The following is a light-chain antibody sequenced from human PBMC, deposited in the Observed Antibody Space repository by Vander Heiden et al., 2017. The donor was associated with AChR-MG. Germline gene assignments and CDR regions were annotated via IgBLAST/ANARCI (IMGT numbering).Light chain of an antibody. J-gene: IGKJ4*01. V-gene: IGKV1-39*01. CDR3: QQSDSPPLT. Sequence: DTQMTQSPSSLSASVGDRVTITCRTSQTINNYLNWYQQKPGKAPKLLIFAASSLQGGVPSRFSGSGSGSDFSLTISSLQPEDSATYYCQQSDSPPLTFGGRTKVEIK. CDR1: QTINNY. CDR2: AAS.